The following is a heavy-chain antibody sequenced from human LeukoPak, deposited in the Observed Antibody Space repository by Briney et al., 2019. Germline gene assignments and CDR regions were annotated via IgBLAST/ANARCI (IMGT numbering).Heavy chain of an antibody. V-gene: IGHV3-72*01. CDR3: ATYYDILTGYYGAFDL. CDR1: GFTVSDHY. J-gene: IGHJ3*01. CDR2: TRNKANGLTT. D-gene: IGHD3-9*01. Sequence: GGSLRLSCAASGFTVSDHYIDWVRQAPGEGLEWVGRTRNKANGLTTEYAASVKGRFTISRDGSKNSVYLQMNSLKTEDTAVYYCATYYDILTGYYGAFDLWGQGTLVTVSS.